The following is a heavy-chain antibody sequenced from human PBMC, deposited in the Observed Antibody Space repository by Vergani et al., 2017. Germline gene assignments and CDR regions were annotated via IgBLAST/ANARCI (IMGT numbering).Heavy chain of an antibody. Sequence: VQLVESGGGLVQPGGSLRLSCSASGFTFSSYAMHWVRQAPGKGLEYVSAISSNGGSTYYADSVKGRFTISRDNSKNTLYLQMNSLRAEDTAVYYCAKDLDTMVRGENDVWGQGTTVTVSS. CDR3: AKDLDTMVRGENDV. CDR2: ISSNGGST. J-gene: IGHJ6*02. CDR1: GFTFSSYA. V-gene: IGHV3-64*04. D-gene: IGHD3-10*01.